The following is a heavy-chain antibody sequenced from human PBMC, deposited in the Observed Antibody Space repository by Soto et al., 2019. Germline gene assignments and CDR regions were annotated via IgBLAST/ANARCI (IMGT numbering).Heavy chain of an antibody. Sequence: QVQLAQSGAEVKKPGSSVKVSCKASEGTFSRVPISWVRQAPGQGLEWMGGILPLSGTPNYGQKFQGRVAISADKSTSTVYMELSSLRFGDTAVYYCARDGKYGSSDAFDIWGQGTMVTVAS. CDR3: ARDGKYGSSDAFDI. J-gene: IGHJ3*02. CDR2: ILPLSGTP. CDR1: EGTFSRVP. V-gene: IGHV1-69*06. D-gene: IGHD6-6*01.